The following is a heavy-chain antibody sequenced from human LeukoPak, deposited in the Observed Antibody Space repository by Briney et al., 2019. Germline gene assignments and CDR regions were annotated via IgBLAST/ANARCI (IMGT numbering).Heavy chain of an antibody. CDR1: GFTFTSYW. V-gene: IGHV3-7*01. Sequence: GGSLRLSCAASGFTFTSYWMSWVRQAPGKGLEWVANIKQDGNEKYYVDSVKGRFTISRDNAKSSMWLQMNSLRDEDTAVYYCARDQTHFHWGQGSLVTVSS. CDR3: ARDQTHFH. CDR2: IKQDGNEK. J-gene: IGHJ4*02.